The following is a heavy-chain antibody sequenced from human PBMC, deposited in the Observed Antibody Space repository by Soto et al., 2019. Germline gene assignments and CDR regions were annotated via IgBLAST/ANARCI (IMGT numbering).Heavy chain of an antibody. CDR1: GDSVSSNTAA. J-gene: IGHJ6*02. CDR3: AKTEGNYDFWSGYPDYYYYGMDV. CDR2: TYYRSRWYN. Sequence: PSQTLSLTCVISGDSVSSNTAAWNWIRQSPSGGLEWLGRTYYRSRWYNDYAVSVRGRITINPDTSENQLSLHFYSVTPEDTAVYYCAKTEGNYDFWSGYPDYYYYGMDVWGQGTTVTVSS. D-gene: IGHD3-3*01. V-gene: IGHV6-1*01.